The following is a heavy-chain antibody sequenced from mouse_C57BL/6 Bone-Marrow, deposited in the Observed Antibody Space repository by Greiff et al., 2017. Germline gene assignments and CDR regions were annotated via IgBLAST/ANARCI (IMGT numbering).Heavy chain of an antibody. J-gene: IGHJ2*01. CDR1: GFTFSDYG. D-gene: IGHD1-1*01. V-gene: IGHV5-17*01. CDR3: ARFITTGFDY. Sequence: EVKVVESGGGLVKPGGSLKLSCAASGFTFSDYGMHWVRQAPEKGLEWVAYISSGSSTIYYADTVKGRFTISRDNAKNTLFLQMTSLRSEDTAMYYCARFITTGFDYWGQGTTLTVSS. CDR2: ISSGSSTI.